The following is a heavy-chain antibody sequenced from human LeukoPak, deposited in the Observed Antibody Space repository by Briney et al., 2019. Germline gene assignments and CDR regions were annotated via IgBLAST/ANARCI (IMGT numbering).Heavy chain of an antibody. CDR1: GGSFSGYY. CDR3: ARGYSSSWYPNNPSDY. V-gene: IGHV4-34*01. J-gene: IGHJ4*02. CDR2: INHSGST. D-gene: IGHD6-13*01. Sequence: PSETLSLTCAVYGGSFSGYYWSWIRQPPGKGLEWIGEINHSGSTNYNPSLKSRVTISVDTSKNQFSLKLSSVTAADTAVYYCARGYSSSWYPNNPSDYWGQGTLVTVSS.